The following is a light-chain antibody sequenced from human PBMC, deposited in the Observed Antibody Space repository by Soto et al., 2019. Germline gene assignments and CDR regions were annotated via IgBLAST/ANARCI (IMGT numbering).Light chain of an antibody. CDR3: QQYGSSPPWT. Sequence: EIVLTQSPGTLSLSPGERATLSCRASQSVSKNYLAWYQQKPGQAPRLLIYGASTRASGIPDRFSGSVSGTDFTLTISRLEPEDFAVYYCQQYGSSPPWTFGQGTKVEIK. CDR1: QSVSKNY. J-gene: IGKJ1*01. CDR2: GAS. V-gene: IGKV3-20*01.